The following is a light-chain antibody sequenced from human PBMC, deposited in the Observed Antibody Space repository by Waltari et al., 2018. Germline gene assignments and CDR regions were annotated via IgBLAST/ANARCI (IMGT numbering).Light chain of an antibody. CDR3: NSFTSSSTVV. Sequence: QSALTQAASVSGSPGRSIPISCTGTSSAVGGYNYVSWYQQHPGKAPKLMIYDVSNRPSGVSNRFSGYKSGNTASLTISVLQPEDEADYYCNSFTSSSTVVFGGGTKLTVL. V-gene: IGLV2-14*03. J-gene: IGLJ3*02. CDR1: SSAVGGYNY. CDR2: DVS.